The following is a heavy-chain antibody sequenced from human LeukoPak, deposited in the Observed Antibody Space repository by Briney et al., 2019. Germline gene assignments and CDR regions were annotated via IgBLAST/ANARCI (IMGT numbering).Heavy chain of an antibody. V-gene: IGHV1-46*01. D-gene: IGHD4-17*01. CDR2: INPSGGST. CDR3: ARGPTVTTSPYNWFDP. CDR1: GYTFTSYY. J-gene: IGHJ5*02. Sequence: GASVKVSCKASGYTFTSYYTHWVRQAPGQGLEWMGIINPSGGSTSYAQKFQGRVTMTRDTSTSAVYVELSSLRSEDTAVYYCARGPTVTTSPYNWFDPWGQGTLVTVSS.